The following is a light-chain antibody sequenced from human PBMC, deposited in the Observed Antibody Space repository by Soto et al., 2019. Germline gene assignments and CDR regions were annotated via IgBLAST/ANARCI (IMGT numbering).Light chain of an antibody. CDR2: TLS. CDR3: QQYNNWPPIT. V-gene: IGKV2-40*01. CDR1: QSQFDSEDGDTY. Sequence: DIVMTQTPLSLPVTPGEPATIYSSSSQSQFDSEDGDTYLDWYLQRPGQSPQXLIYTLSYRASGVPDRFSGSASGTEFTLTISSLQSEDFAVYYCQQYNNWPPITLGQGTHWR. J-gene: IGKJ5*01.